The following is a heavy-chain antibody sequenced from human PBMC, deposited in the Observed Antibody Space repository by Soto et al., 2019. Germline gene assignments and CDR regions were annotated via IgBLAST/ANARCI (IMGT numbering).Heavy chain of an antibody. CDR2: IKSKTDGGTT. V-gene: IGHV3-15*01. CDR1: GFTFSNVW. D-gene: IGHD4-17*01. J-gene: IGHJ3*02. CDR3: TPGSVKGAFDI. Sequence: EAQLAESGGGLVKPGGSLRLSCAASGFTFSNVWMSWVRQAPGKGLEWVGRIKSKTDGGTTDYAALVKGRFTISRDDSISTLYLQINSLKTEDTAVYYFTPGSVKGAFDIWGQGTMVTVSS.